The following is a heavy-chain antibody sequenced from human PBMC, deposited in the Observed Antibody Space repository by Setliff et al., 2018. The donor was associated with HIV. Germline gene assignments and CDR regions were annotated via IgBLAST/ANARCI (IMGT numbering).Heavy chain of an antibody. V-gene: IGHV1-3*01. D-gene: IGHD1-26*01. CDR3: ARDSEWGSYIFWTFDI. CDR2: INDGNGNT. CDR1: GYTFTSYA. J-gene: IGHJ3*02. Sequence: GASVKVSCKASGYTFTSYAMLWVRQAPGQRLEWMGWINDGNGNTKYSQKFQGRVTSTSDTSASTAYMELRRLRSDDTAVYYCARDSEWGSYIFWTFDIWGQGTMVTVSS.